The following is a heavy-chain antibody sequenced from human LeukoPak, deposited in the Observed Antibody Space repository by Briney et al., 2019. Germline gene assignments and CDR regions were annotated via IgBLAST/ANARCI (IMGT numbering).Heavy chain of an antibody. CDR1: GFSFNNYA. J-gene: IGHJ4*02. Sequence: GGSLRLSCAASGFSFNNYAMSWVRQAPGKGLEWVSAISGGGDATKYADSVKGRFTISRDNSKNTLYLQMNSLRAEDTAVYYCAKDEGEYCSSTSCYTDYWGQGTLVTVSS. CDR3: AKDEGEYCSSTSCYTDY. D-gene: IGHD2-2*02. V-gene: IGHV3-23*01. CDR2: ISGGGDAT.